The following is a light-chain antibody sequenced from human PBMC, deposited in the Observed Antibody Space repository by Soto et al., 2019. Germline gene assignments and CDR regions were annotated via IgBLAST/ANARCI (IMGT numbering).Light chain of an antibody. CDR1: QSINSYF. J-gene: IGKJ1*01. V-gene: IGKV3-20*01. CDR2: GAS. Sequence: EIVLTQSPGTLSLSPGKRATLSCRASQSINSYFLAWYQHKPGQPPRLLIYGASTRATGIPDRFSGSGSGRDFTLTISRLEPEDFAVYYCQQSHTSVRTFGQGTKVEIK. CDR3: QQSHTSVRT.